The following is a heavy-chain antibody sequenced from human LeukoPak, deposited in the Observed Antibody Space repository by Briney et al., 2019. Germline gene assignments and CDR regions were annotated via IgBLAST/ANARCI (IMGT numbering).Heavy chain of an antibody. CDR1: GGSINNYY. Sequence: SETLSLTCTVSGGSINNYYWTWIRQPAGKGLEWIGRIYTSGSTNYNPSLRSRVTMSIDTSNNQFSLDLSSVTAADTAVYYCARGIAADGGYFDHWGQGTLVIVSS. CDR2: IYTSGST. D-gene: IGHD6-13*01. J-gene: IGHJ4*02. V-gene: IGHV4-4*07. CDR3: ARGIAADGGYFDH.